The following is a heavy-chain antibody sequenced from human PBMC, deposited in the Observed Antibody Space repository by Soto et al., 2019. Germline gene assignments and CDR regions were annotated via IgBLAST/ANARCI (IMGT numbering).Heavy chain of an antibody. CDR1: GFTFDNYA. Sequence: PGGSLRLSCAASGFTFDNYAMHWVRQAPGKGLEWVSGISWNSNTIAYADSVKGRFTISRDNAKNSLYLQMNSLRAEDTAFYYCARDLGGYSYGTEYSYGMDVSCQATTVTVSS. CDR3: ARDLGGYSYGTEYSYGMDV. V-gene: IGHV3-9*01. D-gene: IGHD5-18*01. J-gene: IGHJ6*02. CDR2: ISWNSNTI.